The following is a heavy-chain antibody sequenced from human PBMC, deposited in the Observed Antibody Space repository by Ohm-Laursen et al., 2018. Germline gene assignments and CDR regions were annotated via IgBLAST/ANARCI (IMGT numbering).Heavy chain of an antibody. CDR1: GGTFSSYA. CDR3: ARVRAGTGTVFDY. CDR2: IIPIFGTA. Sequence: SVKVSCKASGGTFSSYAISWVRQAPGQGLEWMGGIIPIFGTADYAQKFQGRVTITADKSTSTAYMELSSLRSEDTAVYYCARVRAGTGTVFDYWGQGTLVTVSS. D-gene: IGHD1-7*01. J-gene: IGHJ4*02. V-gene: IGHV1-69*06.